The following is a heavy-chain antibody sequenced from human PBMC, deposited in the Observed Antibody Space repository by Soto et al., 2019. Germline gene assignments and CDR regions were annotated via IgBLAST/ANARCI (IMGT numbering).Heavy chain of an antibody. CDR3: AKDLGPVDTAMVPHHAFDT. CDR1: GFTFSSSG. D-gene: IGHD5-18*01. CDR2: ISYDGSNK. Sequence: GGSLRLSCAASGFTFSSSGMHWIRQAPGKGLEWVAVISYDGSNKYYADSVKGRFTISRDNSKNTLYLQMNSLRAEDTAVYYCAKDLGPVDTAMVPHHAFDTWGQGTMVTVS. V-gene: IGHV3-30*18. J-gene: IGHJ3*02.